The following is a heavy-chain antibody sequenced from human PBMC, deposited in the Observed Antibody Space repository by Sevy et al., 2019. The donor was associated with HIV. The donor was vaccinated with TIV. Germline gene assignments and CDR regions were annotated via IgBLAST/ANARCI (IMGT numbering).Heavy chain of an antibody. Sequence: ASVKVSCKASGYTFTTYPIGWVRQAPGQGLEWMGRISTYSGETRDAQKFQGRATMTTDTSTSTAYLDLRSLRSDDTALYYCARDSDGSGHYYADFFDYWGQGTLVTVSS. CDR2: ISTYSGET. CDR1: GYTFTTYP. J-gene: IGHJ4*02. V-gene: IGHV1-18*01. D-gene: IGHD3-22*01. CDR3: ARDSDGSGHYYADFFDY.